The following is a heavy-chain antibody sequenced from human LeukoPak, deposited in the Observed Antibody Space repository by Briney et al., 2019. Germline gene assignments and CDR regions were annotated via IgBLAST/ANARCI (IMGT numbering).Heavy chain of an antibody. V-gene: IGHV4-34*01. D-gene: IGHD3-3*01. CDR2: ISHTGTT. J-gene: IGHJ4*02. CDR3: ARYGYYAYDY. Sequence: SETLSLTCGVSGGSFSGHYWSWIRQPPGKGLEWIGEISHTGTTHSNPSLKSRVTISVDTPKNQFSLRLSSVTAADTAVYYCARYGYYAYDYWGQGNLVTVSS. CDR1: GGSFSGHY.